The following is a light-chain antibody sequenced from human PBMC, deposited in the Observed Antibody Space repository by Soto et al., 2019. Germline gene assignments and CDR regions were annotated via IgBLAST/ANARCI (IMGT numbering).Light chain of an antibody. J-gene: IGKJ1*01. CDR1: QTIGSSY. Sequence: EIVLTQSPGTLSLSPGESATLSCRASQTIGSSYLAWYQQRPGQAPRLLIYGGANRATGIPDRFSGSGSGTDFTLTISRLEPEDFAVYYCQQYGSSPRTFGQGTKVEIK. CDR2: GGA. CDR3: QQYGSSPRT. V-gene: IGKV3-20*01.